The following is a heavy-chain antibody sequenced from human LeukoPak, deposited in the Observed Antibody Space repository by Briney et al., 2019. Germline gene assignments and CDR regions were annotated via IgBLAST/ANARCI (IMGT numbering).Heavy chain of an antibody. CDR2: ISASGDST. CDR3: ASGGIYYGAAFDF. J-gene: IGHJ4*02. D-gene: IGHD1-26*01. CDR1: GFTFSTYA. Sequence: GGSLRLSCAASGFTFSTYAMSWVRQAPGKGLEWVSPISASGDSTYYADSVRGRFTISGDNSKNTLYLQMNSLRAEDTALYYCASGGIYYGAAFDFWGQGTLVTVSS. V-gene: IGHV3-23*01.